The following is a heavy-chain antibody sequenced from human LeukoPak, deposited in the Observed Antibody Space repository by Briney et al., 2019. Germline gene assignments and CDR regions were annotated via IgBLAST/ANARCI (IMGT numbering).Heavy chain of an antibody. D-gene: IGHD3-10*01. Sequence: SETLSLTCAVYGGSFSGYYWSWIRQPPGKGLEWIGEINHSGSTNYNPSLKSRVTISVDTSKNQFSLKLSSVTDADTAVYYCARTTMVRGTYYMDVWGKGTTVTISS. CDR3: ARTTMVRGTYYMDV. CDR2: INHSGST. J-gene: IGHJ6*03. V-gene: IGHV4-34*01. CDR1: GGSFSGYY.